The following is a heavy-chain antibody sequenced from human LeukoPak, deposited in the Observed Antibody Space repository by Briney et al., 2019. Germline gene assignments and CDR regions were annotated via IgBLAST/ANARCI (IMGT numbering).Heavy chain of an antibody. J-gene: IGHJ4*02. CDR3: ARYCSSTSAKNFDY. V-gene: IGHV4-30-4*01. CDR2: IYYSGST. CDR1: GGSISSGDYY. Sequence: PSETLSLTCTVSGGSISSGDYYWSWIRQPPGKXXXXXXYIYYSGSTYYNPSLKSRVTISVDTSKNQFSLKLSSVTAADTAVYYCARYCSSTSAKNFDYWGQGTLVTVSS. D-gene: IGHD2-2*01.